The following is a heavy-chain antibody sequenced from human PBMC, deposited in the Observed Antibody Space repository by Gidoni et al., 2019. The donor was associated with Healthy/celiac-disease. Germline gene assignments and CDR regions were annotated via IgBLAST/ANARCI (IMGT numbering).Heavy chain of an antibody. D-gene: IGHD3-3*01. V-gene: IGHV3-33*01. CDR3: ARVNDFWSGYYTLDYYGMDV. CDR1: GFTFSSYG. Sequence: QVQLVESGGGVVQPGRSLRLSCAASGFTFSSYGMHWVRQAPGKGLEWVAVIWYDGSNNYYADAVKGRFTISRDNSKNTLYLQMNSLRAEDTAVYYCARVNDFWSGYYTLDYYGMDVWGQGTTGTVSS. CDR2: IWYDGSNN. J-gene: IGHJ6*02.